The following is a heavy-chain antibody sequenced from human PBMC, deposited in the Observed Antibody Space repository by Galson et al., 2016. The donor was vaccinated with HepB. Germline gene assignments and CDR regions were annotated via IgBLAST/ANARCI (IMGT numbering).Heavy chain of an antibody. CDR3: ARGNTDGWYHDY. Sequence: SVKVSCKASGYTFTSNAIHWVRQAPGQRLEWLGWVSAADGNTRYSQNFQGRVTFTRDTSASTVYMELSALRPEDTATYFCARGNTDGWYHDYWGQGTLVIVSS. V-gene: IGHV1-3*01. CDR1: GYTFTSNA. J-gene: IGHJ4*02. D-gene: IGHD6-19*01. CDR2: VSAADGNT.